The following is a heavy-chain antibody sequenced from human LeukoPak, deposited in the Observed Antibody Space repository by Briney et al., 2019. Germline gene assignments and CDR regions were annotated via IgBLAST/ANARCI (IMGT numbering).Heavy chain of an antibody. Sequence: GGSLRLSCAASGFTFSSYAMHWVRQAPGKGLEWVAVISYDGSNKYYADSVKGRFTISRDNSKNTLYLQMNSLRAEDTAVYYCARVDRQSNAFDIWDQGTMVTVSS. V-gene: IGHV3-30-3*01. CDR1: GFTFSSYA. CDR2: ISYDGSNK. D-gene: IGHD3-9*01. CDR3: ARVDRQSNAFDI. J-gene: IGHJ3*02.